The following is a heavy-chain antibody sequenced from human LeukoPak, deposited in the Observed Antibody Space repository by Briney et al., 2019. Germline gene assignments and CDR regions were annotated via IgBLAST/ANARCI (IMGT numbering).Heavy chain of an antibody. D-gene: IGHD6-13*01. CDR2: FFVRGST. CDR3: VNMPAAGTVYFDY. CDR1: GYSITTAYY. Sequence: SETLSLTCSVSGYSITTAYYWGWIRQPPGKGLEWIGSFFVRGSTYYNPSLKSRVTMSLDKSKNQFSLKVNSVTAADTAVYYCVNMPAAGTVYFDYWGQGTLVTVSS. V-gene: IGHV4-38-2*02. J-gene: IGHJ4*02.